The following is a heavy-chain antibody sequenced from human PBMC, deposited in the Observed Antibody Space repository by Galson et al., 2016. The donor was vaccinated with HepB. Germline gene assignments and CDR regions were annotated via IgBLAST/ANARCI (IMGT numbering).Heavy chain of an antibody. CDR2: INSDGSST. J-gene: IGHJ4*02. CDR1: GFTLSSYW. V-gene: IGHV3-74*01. Sequence: SLRLSCAASGFTLSSYWMSWVRQAPGKGLVWVSRINSDGSSTGFADSVKGRFTISRDNAKNTLYLQMNSLRAEDTAVYYCASSVRGSGSPPGGYWGQGILVTVSS. CDR3: ASSVRGSGSPPGGY. D-gene: IGHD3-10*01.